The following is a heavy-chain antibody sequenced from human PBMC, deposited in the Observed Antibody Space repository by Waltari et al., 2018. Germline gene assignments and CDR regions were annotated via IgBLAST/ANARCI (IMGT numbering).Heavy chain of an antibody. V-gene: IGHV3-30-3*01. Sequence: QVQLVESGGGVVQPGRSLRLSCAASGFTFSSYAMHWVRQAPGKGLGWVAVISYDGSNKYYADSVKGRFTISRDNSKNTLYLQMNSLRAEDTAVYYCARDGGSYFDYWGQGTLVTVSS. D-gene: IGHD1-26*01. J-gene: IGHJ4*02. CDR2: ISYDGSNK. CDR3: ARDGGSYFDY. CDR1: GFTFSSYA.